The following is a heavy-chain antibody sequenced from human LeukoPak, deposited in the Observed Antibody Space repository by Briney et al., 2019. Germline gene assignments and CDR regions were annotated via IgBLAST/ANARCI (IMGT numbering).Heavy chain of an antibody. Sequence: KPSETLSLTCIVSGGSISSSNYFWGWIRQPPGKGLEWIGSISYSGSIYYNASLKSRVSISVDTSKNHFSLKLSSVTAADTAVYYCARLTRLSGGSYYGVLDYWGQGTLVTVSS. CDR3: ARLTRLSGGSYYGVLDY. J-gene: IGHJ4*02. D-gene: IGHD1-26*01. CDR1: GGSISSSNYF. CDR2: ISYSGSI. V-gene: IGHV4-39*02.